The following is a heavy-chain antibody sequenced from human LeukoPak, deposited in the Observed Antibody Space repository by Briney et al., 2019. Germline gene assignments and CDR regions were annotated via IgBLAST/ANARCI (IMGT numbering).Heavy chain of an antibody. V-gene: IGHV4-59*01. D-gene: IGHD5/OR15-5a*01. Sequence: SETLALTCTVSGGFISSYYWSWMRQPPGKGLEGMRDIYYSGRTNYNPSLKRRLSISVDTSKNQFSLKLSSVTAADTAVYYCARDLGVYDFDYWGQGPLVTVSS. CDR3: ARDLGVYDFDY. CDR1: GGFISSYY. J-gene: IGHJ4*02. CDR2: IYYSGRT.